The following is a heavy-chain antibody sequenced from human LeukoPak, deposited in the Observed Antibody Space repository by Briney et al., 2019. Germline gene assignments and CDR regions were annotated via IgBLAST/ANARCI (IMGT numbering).Heavy chain of an antibody. J-gene: IGHJ4*02. CDR2: IWYDGSNK. CDR3: ARPLYDYVWGSYRGSLNY. Sequence: GGSLRLSCAASGFTFSSYGMHWARQAPGKGLEWVAVIWYDGSNKYYADSVKGRFTISRDNSKNTLYLQMNSLRAEDTAVYYCARPLYDYVWGSYRGSLNYWGQGTLVTVSS. CDR1: GFTFSSYG. D-gene: IGHD3-16*02. V-gene: IGHV3-33*08.